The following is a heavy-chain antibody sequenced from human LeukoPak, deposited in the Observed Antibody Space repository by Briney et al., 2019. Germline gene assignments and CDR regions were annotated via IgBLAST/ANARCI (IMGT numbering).Heavy chain of an antibody. CDR1: GFTVSDNY. CDR2: IYANGNT. V-gene: IGHV3-53*01. J-gene: IGHJ5*02. Sequence: GGSLRLSCAVSGFTVSDNYITWVRQAPGKGLEWVSVIYANGNTYYGDSMQGRLTISRDKSKNTVFLQMNSLRVEDMAMYYCARVGEGELGNWFDPWGQGTLVTVSS. CDR3: ARVGEGELGNWFDP. D-gene: IGHD3-10*01.